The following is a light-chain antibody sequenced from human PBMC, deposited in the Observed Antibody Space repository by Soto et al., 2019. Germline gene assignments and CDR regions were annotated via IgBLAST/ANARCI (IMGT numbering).Light chain of an antibody. V-gene: IGKV4-1*01. J-gene: IGKJ5*01. CDR1: QPVLRSSNNKNH. CDR3: QQYYDVPVT. Sequence: DLLLTPSPYSLTVSLGERATINCKASQPVLRSSNNKNHLAWYQQKPAQSPKMLISWASTRESGVPDRFSGSGSGTEFTLTISSLQAEDAAVYYCQQYYDVPVTFGQGTRLEIK. CDR2: WAS.